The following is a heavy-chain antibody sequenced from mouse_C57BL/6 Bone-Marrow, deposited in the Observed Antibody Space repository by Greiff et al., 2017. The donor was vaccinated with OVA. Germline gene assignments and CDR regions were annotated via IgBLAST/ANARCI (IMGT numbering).Heavy chain of an antibody. CDR1: GYTFTSYW. Sequence: QVQLQQPGAELVKPGASVKLSCKASGYTFTSYWITWVKQRPGQGLEWIGDIYPGSGSTNYNEKFKSKATLTVDKSSSTAYMQLSSLTSEDSAVNYGARRLNTTVVGYFDVWGTGTTVTVSS. V-gene: IGHV1-55*01. J-gene: IGHJ1*03. CDR2: IYPGSGST. CDR3: ARRLNTTVVGYFDV. D-gene: IGHD1-1*01.